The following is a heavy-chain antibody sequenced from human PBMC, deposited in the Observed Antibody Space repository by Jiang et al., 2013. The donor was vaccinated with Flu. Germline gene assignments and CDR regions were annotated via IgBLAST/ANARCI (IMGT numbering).Heavy chain of an antibody. D-gene: IGHD3-3*01. J-gene: IGHJ3*02. V-gene: IGHV1-69*06. CDR3: ARVRSQDYDVYIVAFDI. CDR1: GGTLSNYA. Sequence: VQSGAEVKKPGSSVKVSCKASGGTLSNYAINWVRQAPGQGLEWMGGIIPIFGTPIYAQQFQGRVTITADKSTSTSYMELSSLRSEDTAVYYCARVRSQDYDVYIVAFDIWGQGTMVTVSS. CDR2: IIPIFGTP.